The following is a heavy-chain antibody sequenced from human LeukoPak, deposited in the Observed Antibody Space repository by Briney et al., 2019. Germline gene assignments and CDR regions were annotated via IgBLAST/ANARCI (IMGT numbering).Heavy chain of an antibody. J-gene: IGHJ5*02. CDR1: GGSFIGYY. Sequence: SETLSLTCAVYGGSFIGYYWSWIRQPPGKGLEWIGEINHSGSTNYNPSLKSRVTISVDTSKNQFSLKLSSVTAADTAVYYCARQSSWIQLWSRTNWFDPWGQGTLVTVSS. CDR2: INHSGST. CDR3: ARQSSWIQLWSRTNWFDP. V-gene: IGHV4-34*01. D-gene: IGHD5-18*01.